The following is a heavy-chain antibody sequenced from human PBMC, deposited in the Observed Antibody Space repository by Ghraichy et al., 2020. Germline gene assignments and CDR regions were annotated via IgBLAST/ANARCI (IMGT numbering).Heavy chain of an antibody. CDR1: GGSFSGYY. CDR2: INHSGST. Sequence: SETLSLTCAVYGGSFSGYYWSWIRQPPGKGLEWIGEINHSGSTNYNPSLKSRVTISVDTSKNQFSLKLSSVTAADTAVYYCATCTEYYYYGMDVWGQGTTVTVSS. CDR3: ATCTEYYYYGMDV. V-gene: IGHV4-34*01. J-gene: IGHJ6*02. D-gene: IGHD2-8*02.